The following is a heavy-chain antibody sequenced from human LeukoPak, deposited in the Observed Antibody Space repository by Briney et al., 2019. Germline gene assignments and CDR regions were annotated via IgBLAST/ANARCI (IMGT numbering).Heavy chain of an antibody. Sequence: GWSVRLSCAGSGFTFSSYAMSWVRQAPGKGLAGVSAISLSEATTYDADSVKGRFTISRDNSRSTLYLQMNSLRAEDTALYYCAKDTSIGRYCTNGVCSPFDYWGRGTLVTLS. CDR1: GFTFSSYA. CDR2: ISLSEATT. J-gene: IGHJ4*02. D-gene: IGHD2-8*01. CDR3: AKDTSIGRYCTNGVCSPFDY. V-gene: IGHV3-23*01.